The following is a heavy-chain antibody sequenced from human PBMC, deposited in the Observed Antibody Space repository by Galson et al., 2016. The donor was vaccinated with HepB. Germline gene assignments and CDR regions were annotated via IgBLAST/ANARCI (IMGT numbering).Heavy chain of an antibody. CDR2: VNTDGSGA. CDR1: GFTFSNYG. Sequence: SLRLSCAASGFTFSNYGMHWIRQAPGKGLVWLSRVNTDGSGADYADSVKGRFTISRDNSKNTLYLEMNSLRAEDTAVYYCARDNWDDAGCSVDHWGQGTLVTVSS. D-gene: IGHD1-20*01. V-gene: IGHV3-74*01. CDR3: ARDNWDDAGCSVDH. J-gene: IGHJ4*02.